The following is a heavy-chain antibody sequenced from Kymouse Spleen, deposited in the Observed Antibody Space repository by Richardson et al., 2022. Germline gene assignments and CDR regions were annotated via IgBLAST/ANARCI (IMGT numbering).Heavy chain of an antibody. CDR1: GFTFGDYA. V-gene: IGHV3-49*05. CDR2: IRSKAYGGTT. CDR3: TNNWNYGRLDAFDI. Sequence: EVQLVESGGGLVKPGRSLRLSCTASGFTFGDYAMSWFRQAPGKGLEWVGFIRSKAYGGTTEYAASVKGRFTISRDDSKSIAYLQMNSLKTEDTAVYYCTNNWNYGRLDAFDIWGQGTMVTVSS. J-gene: IGHJ3*02. D-gene: IGHD1-7*01.